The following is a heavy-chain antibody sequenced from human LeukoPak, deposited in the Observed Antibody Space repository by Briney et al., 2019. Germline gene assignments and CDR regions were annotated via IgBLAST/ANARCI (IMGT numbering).Heavy chain of an antibody. CDR2: VYYSGST. V-gene: IGHV4-59*03. CDR3: AILGFGEADL. CDR1: GGSISNYY. J-gene: IGHJ2*01. D-gene: IGHD3-16*01. Sequence: SETLSITFTVSGGSISNYYWSWIRQPPGKGLEWIGYVYYSGSTDYNPSLKSRVTISIDTSKKQFSLKLRSVTAADTAVYYCAILGFGEADLWGRGTLVTVSS.